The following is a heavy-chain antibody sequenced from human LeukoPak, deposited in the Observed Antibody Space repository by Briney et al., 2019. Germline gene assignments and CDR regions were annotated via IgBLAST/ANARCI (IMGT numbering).Heavy chain of an antibody. V-gene: IGHV3-74*01. CDR2: INGAGSSI. Sequence: PGGSLRLSCAASGFTFSSYWMHRVRQTPGKGLVWVSRINGAGSSISYADSVKGRVTISRDNAKNTLYLQMNNLRAEDTAVYYCARGGDYKNDYWGQGTLVTVSS. CDR1: GFTFSSYW. CDR3: ARGGDYKNDY. D-gene: IGHD4-17*01. J-gene: IGHJ4*02.